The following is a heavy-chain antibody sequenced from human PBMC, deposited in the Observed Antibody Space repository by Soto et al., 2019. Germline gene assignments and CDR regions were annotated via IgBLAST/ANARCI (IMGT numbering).Heavy chain of an antibody. V-gene: IGHV4-59*01. Sequence: KPSVTLSRTCSAAGGVIPNYYCNLIRQTPGKGLEWIGYSYHTGSTSKNPSLRSRVTLSVDTSKNQLTLNLTSVTGADTAIYYYWGPVTPESSYGYGLWGQGTLVRVSS. CDR1: GGVIPNYY. CDR2: SYHTGST. D-gene: IGHD5-18*01. CDR3: WGPVTPESSYGYGL. J-gene: IGHJ4*02.